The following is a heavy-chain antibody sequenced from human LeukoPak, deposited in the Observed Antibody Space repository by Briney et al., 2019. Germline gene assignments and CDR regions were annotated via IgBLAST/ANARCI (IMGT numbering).Heavy chain of an antibody. V-gene: IGHV3-53*01. Sequence: GGSLRLSCAASGFTVISNYMSWVRQAPGKGLEWVSVIYSGGTTYYADSVKGRFTISRDNSKNTLYLQMNSLGAEDTAVYYCARDRASYSESYPDYWGQGTLVTVSS. D-gene: IGHD1-26*01. CDR3: ARDRASYSESYPDY. CDR2: IYSGGTT. J-gene: IGHJ4*02. CDR1: GFTVISNY.